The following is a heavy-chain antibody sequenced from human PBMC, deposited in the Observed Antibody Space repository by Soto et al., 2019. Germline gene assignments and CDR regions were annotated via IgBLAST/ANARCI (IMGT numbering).Heavy chain of an antibody. D-gene: IGHD6-13*01. CDR1: GFIFSNYA. V-gene: IGHV3-64*01. J-gene: IGHJ4*02. CDR3: ARRNSSWYFDY. CDR2: INSHGDST. Sequence: GGSLRLSCAASGFIFSNYAMLWVRQAPGKGLEYVSAINSHGDSTYYANSEKGRFTISRDNSKNTLNLQMNSLRAEDTAVYYCARRNSSWYFDYWGQGTLVTVSS.